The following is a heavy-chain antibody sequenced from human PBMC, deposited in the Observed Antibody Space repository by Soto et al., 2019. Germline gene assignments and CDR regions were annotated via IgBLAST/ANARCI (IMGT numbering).Heavy chain of an antibody. CDR2: ITTDGGST. J-gene: IGHJ4*02. V-gene: IGHV3-74*01. CDR3: ARDRDIVGASPLAY. CDR1: GFTFRGYW. D-gene: IGHD1-26*01. Sequence: EVQLVESGGGLVQPGGSLRLSCAASGFTFRGYWMNWVRQAPGKGLVWVSHITTDGGSTNYADSVKGRFTISRDNAKDTLYLYMISLRVDDTAVYYCARDRDIVGASPLAYWGQGTLVTVAS.